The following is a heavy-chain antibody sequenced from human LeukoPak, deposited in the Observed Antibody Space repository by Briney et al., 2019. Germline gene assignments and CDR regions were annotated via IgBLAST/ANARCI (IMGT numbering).Heavy chain of an antibody. Sequence: PGGSLRLSCAASGFTVSSNYMSWVCQAPGKGLEWVSLIYSGGSTYYADSVKGRFTISRDNSKNMLYLQMNSLRAEDTAVYYCARENSPRYYYGSGSYYNGDLGWFDPWGQGTLVTVSS. CDR3: ARENSPRYYYGSGSYYNGDLGWFDP. CDR2: IYSGGST. J-gene: IGHJ5*02. D-gene: IGHD3-10*01. V-gene: IGHV3-66*01. CDR1: GFTVSSNY.